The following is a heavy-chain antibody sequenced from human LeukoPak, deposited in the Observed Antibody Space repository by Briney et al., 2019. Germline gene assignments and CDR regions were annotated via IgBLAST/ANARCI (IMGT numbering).Heavy chain of an antibody. J-gene: IGHJ4*02. CDR2: IDHSGST. Sequence: PSETLSLTCAVSGYSIRSVYYWGWIRRPPGKGLKWIGTIDHSGSTYYNPSLRSRVTMSVDTSKNQFSLKLSSVTAADTAFYYCARNGGYGKFDYWGQGTLVTVSS. CDR3: ARNGGYGKFDY. D-gene: IGHD1-26*01. V-gene: IGHV4-38-2*01. CDR1: GYSIRSVYY.